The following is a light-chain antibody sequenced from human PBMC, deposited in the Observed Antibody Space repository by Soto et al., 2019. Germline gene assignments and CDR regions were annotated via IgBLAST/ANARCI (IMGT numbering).Light chain of an antibody. J-gene: IGLJ2*01. V-gene: IGLV1-44*01. CDR2: SSN. CDR1: SSNIGSNT. Sequence: QSVLTQPPSASGTPGQRVTISCSGSSSNIGSNTVNWYQQLPGTAPKLLIYSSNQRPSGVPDRFSGSKSGTSASLAISGLQSEDEADYYCAAWDDSLKGGVFGGGTKLTVL. CDR3: AAWDDSLKGGV.